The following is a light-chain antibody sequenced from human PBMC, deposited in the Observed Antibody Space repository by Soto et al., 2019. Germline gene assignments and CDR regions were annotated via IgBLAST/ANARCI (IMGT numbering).Light chain of an antibody. V-gene: IGKV3-11*01. CDR3: QQRARWPS. CDR2: DAS. CDR1: QSVDKY. Sequence: DIVLTQSPVTVSLSPGERATLSCRASQSVDKYLAWYQQKPGQAPRLLIYDASNRAADIPARFSGSGSGTDFTLTISRLAPEDFAVYYCQQRARWPSFGQGTKLEIK. J-gene: IGKJ2*01.